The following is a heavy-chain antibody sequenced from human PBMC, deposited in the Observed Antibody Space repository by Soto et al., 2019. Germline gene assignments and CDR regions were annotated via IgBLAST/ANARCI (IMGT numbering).Heavy chain of an antibody. Sequence: AETLSLTCSVSGDSMAISDFLWGWLRQPPGKGLEWIGGIYKSGLADYNPSLMRRASVSVDTSTNQLYLHLTSMTDADTGIYYCAIPLYAGWTFAVWGQGKLVTVSS. CDR2: IYKSGLA. V-gene: IGHV4-39*01. J-gene: IGHJ3*01. D-gene: IGHD2-2*01. CDR1: GDSMAISDFL. CDR3: AIPLYAGWTFAV.